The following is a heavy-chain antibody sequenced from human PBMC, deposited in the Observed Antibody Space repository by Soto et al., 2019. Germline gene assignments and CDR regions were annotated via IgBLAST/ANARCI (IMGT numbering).Heavy chain of an antibody. D-gene: IGHD3-22*01. CDR3: ASNGDSSDYRGWFDP. J-gene: IGHJ5*02. V-gene: IGHV3-66*01. Sequence: EVQLVESGGGLVQPGGSLRLSCAASGFTVSSNYMSWVRQAPGKGLEWVSVIYSGGTTYYADSVKGRFTISRDNSKNTLYLQMNTRRAEDTAVSYCASNGDSSDYRGWFDPWGQGTLVTVSS. CDR1: GFTVSSNY. CDR2: IYSGGTT.